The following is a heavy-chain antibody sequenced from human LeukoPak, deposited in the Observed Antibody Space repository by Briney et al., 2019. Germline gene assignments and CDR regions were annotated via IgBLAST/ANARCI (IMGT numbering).Heavy chain of an antibody. CDR1: GFTFSSYS. D-gene: IGHD5-12*01. CDR2: ISGSGGST. V-gene: IGHV3-23*01. J-gene: IGHJ3*02. Sequence: GGSLRLSCAASGFTFSSYSMNWVRQAPGKGLEWVSAISGSGGSTYYADSVKGRFTISRDNSKNTLYLQMNSLRGEDTTVYYCTRDSGYNASDIWGQGTMVTVSS. CDR3: TRDSGYNASDI.